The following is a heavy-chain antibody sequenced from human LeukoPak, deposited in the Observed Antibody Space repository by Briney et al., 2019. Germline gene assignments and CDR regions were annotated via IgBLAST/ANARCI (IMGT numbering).Heavy chain of an antibody. V-gene: IGHV1-2*04. CDR1: GYTFTGYY. D-gene: IGHD1-1*01. CDR3: AREALATTRDFDY. CDR2: INPTSGGT. J-gene: IGHJ4*02. Sequence: ASVKVSCKASGYTFTGYYMHWVRQAPGQGLEWMGWINPTSGGTYYAQKFQDWVTMTRDTSIGTAYMELSSLRSDDTAVYYCAREALATTRDFDYWGQGTLVTVSS.